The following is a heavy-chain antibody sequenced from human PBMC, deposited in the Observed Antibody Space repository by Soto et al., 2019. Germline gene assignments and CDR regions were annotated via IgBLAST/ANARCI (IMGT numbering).Heavy chain of an antibody. J-gene: IGHJ4*02. CDR3: ARDIRWAN. V-gene: IGHV3-11*01. Sequence: QVQLVDSGGGLVKPGGSLRLSCTASGFTFTDHYMTWIRQAPGKGLEWVSHINSGGSNIYYADSVRGRFTISRDNAKNSVYLQMSSLRADDTAIYYCARDIRWANWGQGTLVIVSS. CDR2: INSGGSNI. D-gene: IGHD1-26*01. CDR1: GFTFTDHY.